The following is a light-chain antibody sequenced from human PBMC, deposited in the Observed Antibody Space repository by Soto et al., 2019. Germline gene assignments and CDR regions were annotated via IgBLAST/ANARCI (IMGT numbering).Light chain of an antibody. CDR1: SSNIGATYG. V-gene: IGLV1-40*01. Sequence: QSVLTQPPSVSGAPGQRVTISCTGSSSNIGATYGVHWYQQLPGTAPKLLIYGDSDRPSGVPDRFSGSKSGTSASLAITGLQAEDEADYYCQSYDSSLRVLVFGGGTKVTVL. CDR2: GDS. CDR3: QSYDSSLRVLV. J-gene: IGLJ2*01.